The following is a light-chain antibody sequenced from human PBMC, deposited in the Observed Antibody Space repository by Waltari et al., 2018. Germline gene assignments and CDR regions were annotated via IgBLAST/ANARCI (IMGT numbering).Light chain of an antibody. Sequence: DIQMTQSPSSLSASVGDRVTITCRASQGISSYLNWYQQKPGKAPKLLIYAASSLQSGVASRFSGSGSGTDFTLTISSLQPEDFATYYCQQSYSTPRTFGQGTKVEIK. CDR2: AAS. CDR1: QGISSY. V-gene: IGKV1-39*01. CDR3: QQSYSTPRT. J-gene: IGKJ1*01.